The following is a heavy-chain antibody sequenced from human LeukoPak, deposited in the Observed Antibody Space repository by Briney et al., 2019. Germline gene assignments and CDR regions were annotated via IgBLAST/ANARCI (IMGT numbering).Heavy chain of an antibody. J-gene: IGHJ4*02. CDR1: GFTLSSYA. D-gene: IGHD3-3*01. Sequence: PGGSLRLSCAASGFTLSSYAMSWVRQAPGKGLEWVSAISGSGGSTYYADSVKGRFTISRDNSKNTLYLQMNSLRAEDTAVYYCAKVDDFWSGYSSWGQGTLVTVSS. CDR2: ISGSGGST. V-gene: IGHV3-23*01. CDR3: AKVDDFWSGYSS.